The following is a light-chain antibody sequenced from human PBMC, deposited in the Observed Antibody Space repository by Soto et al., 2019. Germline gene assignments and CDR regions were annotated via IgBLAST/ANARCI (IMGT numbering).Light chain of an antibody. CDR2: KAS. V-gene: IGKV1-5*03. Sequence: DIPMTQSPSTLSASVGDRVTITCRASQSTSTWLAWYQHKPGKAPNLLIYKASSLESGVPSRFSGSGSGTAFTLTISSLQPDDVATYFCQQYGRYRTFGQGTKVEIK. CDR3: QQYGRYRT. CDR1: QSTSTW. J-gene: IGKJ1*01.